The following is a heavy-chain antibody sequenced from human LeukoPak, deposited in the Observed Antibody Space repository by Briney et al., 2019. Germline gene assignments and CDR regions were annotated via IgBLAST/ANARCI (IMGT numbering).Heavy chain of an antibody. Sequence: GESLKISCKGSGYIFTSYWIGWVRQMPGKGLEWMGIIYPGDSDTRDSPSFQGQVTISADKSISTAYLQWSSLKASDTAMYYCARPLGYCSSISCYNFDVWGQGTLVTVSS. CDR3: ARPLGYCSSISCYNFDV. J-gene: IGHJ3*01. CDR2: IYPGDSDT. V-gene: IGHV5-51*01. CDR1: GYIFTSYW. D-gene: IGHD2-2*02.